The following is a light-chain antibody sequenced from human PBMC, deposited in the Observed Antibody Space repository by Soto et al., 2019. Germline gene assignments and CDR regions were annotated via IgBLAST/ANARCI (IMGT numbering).Light chain of an antibody. CDR3: QQRSNSPPL. CDR1: QTIGIY. CDR2: DAS. J-gene: IGKJ3*01. Sequence: IVLTHTPATLSLYSGESPTLSCLASQTIGIYLAWYQQKPGQAPRLLIYDASNRAAGIPARFSGSGSGTDFTLTISSLEPEDFAVYYCQQRSNSPPLFGPGTKVDIK. V-gene: IGKV3-11*01.